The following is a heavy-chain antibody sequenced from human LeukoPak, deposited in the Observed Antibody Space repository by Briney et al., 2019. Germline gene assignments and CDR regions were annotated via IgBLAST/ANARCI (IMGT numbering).Heavy chain of an antibody. V-gene: IGHV4-30-4*01. CDR3: ARYCSSTSCYDYDAFDI. D-gene: IGHD2-2*01. Sequence: PSQTLSLTCTVSGGSISSGDYYWSWIRQPPGKGLEWIGYIYYSGSTYYNPSLKSRVTISVDTSKNQFSLKLSSVTAADTAVYYCARYCSSTSCYDYDAFDIWGQGTMVTVSP. CDR1: GGSISSGDYY. J-gene: IGHJ3*02. CDR2: IYYSGST.